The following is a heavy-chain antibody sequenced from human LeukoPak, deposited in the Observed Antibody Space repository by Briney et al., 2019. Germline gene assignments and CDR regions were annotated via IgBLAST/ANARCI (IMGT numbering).Heavy chain of an antibody. CDR1: GGSFSGYY. Sequence: SETLSLTCAVYGGSFSGYYWSWIRQPPGKGLEWIGEISLSGLTNYNPSLKSRVTMSLDKSKNHLSLNLTSVTAADTAVYYCSRESGAFSPFGYWGQGTLVTVSS. CDR2: ISLSGLT. CDR3: SRESGAFSPFGY. J-gene: IGHJ4*02. D-gene: IGHD1-26*01. V-gene: IGHV4-34*01.